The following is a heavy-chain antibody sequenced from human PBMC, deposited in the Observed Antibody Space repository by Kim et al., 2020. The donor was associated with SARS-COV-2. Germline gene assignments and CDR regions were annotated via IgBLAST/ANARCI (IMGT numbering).Heavy chain of an antibody. CDR1: GFTFSGSA. V-gene: IGHV3-73*01. CDR3: SRHPEY. CDR2: SRSKVSGYAT. Sequence: GGSLRLSCAASGFTFSGSAMHWVRQASGKGLEWVGRSRSKVSGYATAYAASVKGRFTISRDDSKNTAYLQMNSLKTEDTAVYDCSRHPEYWGQGTLVTVS. J-gene: IGHJ4*02.